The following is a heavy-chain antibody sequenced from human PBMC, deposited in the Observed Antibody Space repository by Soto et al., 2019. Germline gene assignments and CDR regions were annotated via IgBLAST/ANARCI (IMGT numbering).Heavy chain of an antibody. J-gene: IGHJ4*02. D-gene: IGHD3-22*01. CDR3: ATLLGYYYDSSGYWNY. CDR2: ISAYNGNT. CDR1: GYTFTSYG. Sequence: ASVKVSCKASGYTFTSYGISWVRQAPGQGLEWMGWISAYNGNTNYAQKLQGRVTMTTDTSTSTAYMELRSLRSDDTAVYYCATLLGYYYDSSGYWNYWGQGTLVTVSS. V-gene: IGHV1-18*01.